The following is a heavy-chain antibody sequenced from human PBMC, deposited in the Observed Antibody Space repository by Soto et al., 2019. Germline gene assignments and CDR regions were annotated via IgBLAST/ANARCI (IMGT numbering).Heavy chain of an antibody. V-gene: IGHV3-30-3*01. Sequence: QVQLVESGGGVVQPGRSLRLSCAASGFTFSSYAIHWVRQATGKGLEWVAVISYDGSDKYYADSVKGRFTISRDNSKNTLYLQMNSLRAEYSAVYYCARYIVVVTATYAFDIWGQGTMVTVSS. CDR2: ISYDGSDK. D-gene: IGHD2-21*02. CDR3: ARYIVVVTATYAFDI. CDR1: GFTFSSYA. J-gene: IGHJ3*02.